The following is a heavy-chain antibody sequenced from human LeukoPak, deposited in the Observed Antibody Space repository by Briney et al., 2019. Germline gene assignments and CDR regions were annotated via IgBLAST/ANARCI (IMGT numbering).Heavy chain of an antibody. J-gene: IGHJ4*02. Sequence: GGSLRLSCTASGFTFNSYWMQWFRQDPGKGLVWVSCISTDGSTTRYADSVKGRFTISRDNAKSTLYLQMNSLRAEDTAVYYCARDYARAVEYWGQGTLATVSS. CDR1: GFTFNSYW. CDR2: ISTDGSTT. D-gene: IGHD2-2*01. CDR3: ARDYARAVEY. V-gene: IGHV3-74*01.